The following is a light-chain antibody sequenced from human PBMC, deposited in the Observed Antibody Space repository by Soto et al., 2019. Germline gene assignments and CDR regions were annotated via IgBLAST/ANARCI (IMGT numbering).Light chain of an antibody. CDR2: EVS. CDR1: SSDVGGYNY. V-gene: IGLV2-14*01. CDR3: SSYTSSSNYV. Sequence: QSALTQPASVSGSPGQSITISCTGTSSDVGGYNYVSWYQQHPGKAPKLMIYEVSDRPSGVSIRFSGSKSGNTASLTISGLQAKDEADYYCSSYTSSSNYVFGTGTKLTVL. J-gene: IGLJ1*01.